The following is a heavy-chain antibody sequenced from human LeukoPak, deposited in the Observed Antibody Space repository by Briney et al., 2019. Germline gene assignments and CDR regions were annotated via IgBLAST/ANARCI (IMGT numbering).Heavy chain of an antibody. J-gene: IGHJ3*02. CDR1: GFTFSSYR. D-gene: IGHD1-26*01. CDR2: ISSSSSYI. CDR3: ARGLGVPDAFDI. Sequence: PGGSLRLSCAASGFTFSSYRMNWVRQAPGEGLQWVSSISSSSSYIYSANSMKGRFTISRDNAKNSLYLQMNSLRAEDTAVYYCARGLGVPDAFDIWGQGTMVTVSS. V-gene: IGHV3-21*01.